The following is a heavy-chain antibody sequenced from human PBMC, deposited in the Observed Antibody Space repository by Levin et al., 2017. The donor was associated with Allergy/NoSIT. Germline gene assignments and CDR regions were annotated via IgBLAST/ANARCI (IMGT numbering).Heavy chain of an antibody. V-gene: IGHV4-4*07. CDR1: GGSITNSY. CDR3: ARGPPKVCGSTRCYEFDC. D-gene: IGHD2-2*01. Sequence: SQTLSLTCTVSGGSITNSYWSWIRQPAGKGLEWIGRIYSSGSTNYNPSLKSRVTMSVDTSKNQFSLKLSTVTAADTAVYYCARGPPKVCGSTRCYEFDCWGQGTLVTVSA. J-gene: IGHJ4*02. CDR2: IYSSGST.